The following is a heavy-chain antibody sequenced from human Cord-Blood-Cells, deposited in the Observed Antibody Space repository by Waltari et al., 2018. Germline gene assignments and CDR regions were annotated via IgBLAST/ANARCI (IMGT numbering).Heavy chain of an antibody. CDR3: AKTLDI. CDR2: ISGSGGSI. Sequence: EVQLLVSGGGLVQPGGPLRLSCPASGFTFSRIAMSWVRQGPGKGLDGVSSISGSGGSIYYADSVKGRFTISRDNSKNTLYLQMSSLRAEDTAVYYCAKTLDIWGQGTMVTVSS. CDR1: GFTFSRIA. J-gene: IGHJ3*02. V-gene: IGHV3-23*01.